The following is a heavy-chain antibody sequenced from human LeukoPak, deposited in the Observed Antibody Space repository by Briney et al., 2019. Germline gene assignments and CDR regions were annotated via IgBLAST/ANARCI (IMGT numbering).Heavy chain of an antibody. CDR3: ARTPDYDFWTRYYYYYMDV. V-gene: IGHV3-21*01. CDR1: GFTFSSYS. Sequence: PGGSLRLSCAASGFTFSSYSMNWVRQAPGKGLEWVSSISSSSSYIYYADSVKGRFTISRDNAKNSLYLQMNSLRAEDTAVYYCARTPDYDFWTRYYYYYMDVWGKGTMVTVSS. J-gene: IGHJ6*03. CDR2: ISSSSSYI. D-gene: IGHD3-3*01.